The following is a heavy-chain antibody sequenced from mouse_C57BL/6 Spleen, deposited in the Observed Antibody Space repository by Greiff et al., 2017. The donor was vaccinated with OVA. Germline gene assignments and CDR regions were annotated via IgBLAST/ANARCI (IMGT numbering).Heavy chain of an antibody. V-gene: IGHV1-5*01. CDR1: GYTFTSYW. Sequence: VQLKQSGTVLARPGASVKMSCTTSGYTFTSYWMHWVQQRPGQGLEWLGAIYPGNSATSYNQTFTGPANLTAVTSASTTYMELSSLTNEDSTVYYCARYGNFDAMDYWGQGTSVTVSS. CDR3: ARYGNFDAMDY. CDR2: IYPGNSAT. J-gene: IGHJ4*01. D-gene: IGHD2-1*01.